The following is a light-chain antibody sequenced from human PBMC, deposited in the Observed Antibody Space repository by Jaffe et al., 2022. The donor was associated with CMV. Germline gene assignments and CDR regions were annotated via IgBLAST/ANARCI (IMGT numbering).Light chain of an antibody. Sequence: DIQMTQSPSSLSASVGDRVTITCRTSQNIDNYLNWYQQKPGQAPKLLIHGASNLQSGVPSRFSGSGSGTDFTLTISSLQPEDFATYYCQQSYTRLAFGGGTKVEI. CDR1: QNIDNY. J-gene: IGKJ4*01. V-gene: IGKV1-39*01. CDR3: QQSYTRLA. CDR2: GAS.